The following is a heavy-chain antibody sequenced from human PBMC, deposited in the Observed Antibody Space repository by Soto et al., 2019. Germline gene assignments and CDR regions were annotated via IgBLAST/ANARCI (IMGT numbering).Heavy chain of an antibody. Sequence: GGSLRLSCAASGFTFSSYGMHWVRQAPGKGLEWVAVIWYDGSNKYYADSVKGRFTISRDNSKNTLYLQMNSLRAEDTAVYYCARVGGRGRGYSGYDDYGMDVWGQGTTVTVSS. CDR1: GFTFSSYG. J-gene: IGHJ6*02. CDR3: ARVGGRGRGYSGYDDYGMDV. CDR2: IWYDGSNK. D-gene: IGHD5-12*01. V-gene: IGHV3-33*01.